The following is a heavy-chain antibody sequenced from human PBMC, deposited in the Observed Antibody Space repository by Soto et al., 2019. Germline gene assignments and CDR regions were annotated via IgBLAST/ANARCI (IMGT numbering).Heavy chain of an antibody. CDR3: ARVEDSYYYDSSGYYTPLFDY. J-gene: IGHJ4*02. D-gene: IGHD3-22*01. CDR2: IKQDGSEK. CDR1: GFTFSSYW. V-gene: IGHV3-7*01. Sequence: PGGSLRLSCAASGFTFSSYWMSWVRQAPGKGLEWVANIKQDGSEKYYVDSVKGRFTISRDNAKNSLYLQMNSLRAEDTAVYYCARVEDSYYYDSSGYYTPLFDYWGQGTLVTVSS.